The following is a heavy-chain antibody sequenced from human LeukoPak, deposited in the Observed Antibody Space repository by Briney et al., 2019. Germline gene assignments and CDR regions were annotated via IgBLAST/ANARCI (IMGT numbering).Heavy chain of an antibody. CDR1: GFTFSRYA. CDR3: AKSGIQLWAYFDY. J-gene: IGHJ4*02. V-gene: IGHV3-23*01. Sequence: GGSLRLCCAASGFTFSRYAMSWVRQAPGKGLEWVSAISGSGGSTYYADSVKGRFTISRDNSKNTLYLQMNSLRAEDTAVYYCAKSGIQLWAYFDYWGQGTLVTVSS. D-gene: IGHD5-18*01. CDR2: ISGSGGST.